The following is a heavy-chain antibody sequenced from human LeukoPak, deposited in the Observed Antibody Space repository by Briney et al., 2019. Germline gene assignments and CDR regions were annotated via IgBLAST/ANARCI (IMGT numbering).Heavy chain of an antibody. CDR2: INSDGSST. CDR3: ARDALVVVAATPEPNYYYYMDV. Sequence: SGGSLRLSCAASGFTFSSYWMHWVRQAPGKGLVWVSRINSDGSSTSYADSVKGRFTISRDNAKNTLYLQMNSLRAEDTAVYYCARDALVVVAATPEPNYYYYMDVWGKGTTVTVSS. V-gene: IGHV3-74*01. D-gene: IGHD2-15*01. CDR1: GFTFSSYW. J-gene: IGHJ6*03.